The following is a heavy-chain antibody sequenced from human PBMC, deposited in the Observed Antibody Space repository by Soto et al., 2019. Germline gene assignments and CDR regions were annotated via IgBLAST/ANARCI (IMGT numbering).Heavy chain of an antibody. Sequence: PRGSLKISCRTSGYRFTSYWIGWFRQIPGKGLEWMGIIFPSDSDTRYSPSFQGQVTISADRSTSTVFLQWASLKASDTAVYFCARKDKSGYFNWFDPWGQGTLGTVSS. D-gene: IGHD3-22*01. V-gene: IGHV5-51*01. CDR1: GYRFTSYW. J-gene: IGHJ5*02. CDR3: ARKDKSGYFNWFDP. CDR2: IFPSDSDT.